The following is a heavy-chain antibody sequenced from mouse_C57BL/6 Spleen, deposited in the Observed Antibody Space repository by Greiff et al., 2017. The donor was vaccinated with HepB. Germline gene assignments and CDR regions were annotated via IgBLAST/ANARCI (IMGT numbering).Heavy chain of an antibody. D-gene: IGHD1-1*01. CDR1: GFTFSSYA. CDR2: ISDGGSYT. J-gene: IGHJ2*01. Sequence: DVQLVESGGGLVKPGGSLKLSCAASGFTFSSYAMSWVRQTPEKRLEWVATISDGGSYTYYPDNVKGRFTISRDNAKNNLYLQMSHLKSEDTAMYYWARGYYYGSSYYFDYWGQGTTLTVSS. V-gene: IGHV5-4*01. CDR3: ARGYYYGSSYYFDY.